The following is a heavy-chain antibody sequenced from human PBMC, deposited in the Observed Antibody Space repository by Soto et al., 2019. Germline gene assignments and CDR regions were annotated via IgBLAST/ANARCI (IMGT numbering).Heavy chain of an antibody. V-gene: IGHV3-23*01. CDR1: GFTFSTYA. CDR2: ISGSGGTT. CDR3: AERPMVRGVNFAY. Sequence: EVQLLESGGGLVQPGGSLRLSCAASGFTFSTYAMSWVRQAPGKGLEWVSAISGSGGTTYYADSVKGRFTISRDNSKNTLYLQMNCLRVEYTAVSYCAERPMVRGVNFAYWGQGTLVTVSS. D-gene: IGHD3-10*01. J-gene: IGHJ4*02.